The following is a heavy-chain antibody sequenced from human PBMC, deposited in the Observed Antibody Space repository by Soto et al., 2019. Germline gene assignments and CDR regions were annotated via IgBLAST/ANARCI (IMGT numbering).Heavy chain of an antibody. D-gene: IGHD2-2*01. CDR1: GGTFSSYT. J-gene: IGHJ4*02. Sequence: QVQLVQSGAEVKKPGSSVKVSCKASGGTFSSYTISWVRQAPGQGLEWMGRIIPILGIANYAQKFQGRVTITADKSTSTAYMGLSSLRSEDTAVYYCAQLYCSSTSCYYDDYWGQGTLVTVSS. CDR2: IIPILGIA. V-gene: IGHV1-69*02. CDR3: AQLYCSSTSCYYDDY.